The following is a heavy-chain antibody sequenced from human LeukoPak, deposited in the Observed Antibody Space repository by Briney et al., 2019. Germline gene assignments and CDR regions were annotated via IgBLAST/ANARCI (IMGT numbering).Heavy chain of an antibody. Sequence: PGRCLRLSCAASGFTFYVFAMHWVPQAPGKGLEWVLGISWNSGSICYADSVKGRFTISRDNAKNTLDLQMNSLRAEDMVLYYCAKDSSSLFGPPVYFDYWGQGTLVTVSS. CDR3: AKDSSSLFGPPVYFDY. V-gene: IGHV3-9*03. J-gene: IGHJ4*02. CDR1: GFTFYVFA. CDR2: ISWNSGSI. D-gene: IGHD2-21*01.